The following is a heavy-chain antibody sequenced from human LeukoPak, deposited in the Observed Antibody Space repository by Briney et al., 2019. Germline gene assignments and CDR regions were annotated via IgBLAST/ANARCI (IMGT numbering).Heavy chain of an antibody. CDR3: ARDRKYYYHMDV. V-gene: IGHV4-38-2*02. CDR1: GYSISSGYY. Sequence: SETLSLTCTVSGYSISSGYYWAWIRQPPGKGLEWIGTIYHSGSTYYNPSLKSRVTISVDTSKNQFSLNLTSLTAADTAVYYCARDRKYYYHMDVWGKGTTVTVSS. J-gene: IGHJ6*03. CDR2: IYHSGST. D-gene: IGHD1-14*01.